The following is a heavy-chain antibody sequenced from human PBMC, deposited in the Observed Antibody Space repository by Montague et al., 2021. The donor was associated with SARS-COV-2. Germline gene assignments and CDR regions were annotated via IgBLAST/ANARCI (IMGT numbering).Heavy chain of an antibody. V-gene: IGHV4-4*02. J-gene: IGHJ4*02. D-gene: IGHD3-22*01. CDR2: IYDSETI. Sequence: SETLSLTCAVSGGSISSSHWFTWVRQPPGKGLEWIGDIYDSETINYNPSLKRRVTISVDRTKNQFSLKLSSVTAADTAVYYCARGPDSSGYYSDFDYWGQGTLVTV. CDR1: GGSISSSHW. CDR3: ARGPDSSGYYSDFDY.